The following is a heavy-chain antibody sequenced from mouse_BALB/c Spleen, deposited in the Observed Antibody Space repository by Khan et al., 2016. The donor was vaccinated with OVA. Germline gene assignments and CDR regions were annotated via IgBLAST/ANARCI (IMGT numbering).Heavy chain of an antibody. CDR2: ISSGGDYT. D-gene: IGHD4-1*01. J-gene: IGHJ3*01. CDR3: ASHLTGSFAY. CDR1: GFTFSGYS. Sequence: EVELVESGGDLVKPGGSLKLSCAASGFTFSGYSMSWVRQTPDKRLEWVATISSGGDYTYYPDSVKGRFTISRDNAKNTLYLQMSSLKSEDTAMYYCASHLTGSFAYWGQGTLVTVSA. V-gene: IGHV5-6*01.